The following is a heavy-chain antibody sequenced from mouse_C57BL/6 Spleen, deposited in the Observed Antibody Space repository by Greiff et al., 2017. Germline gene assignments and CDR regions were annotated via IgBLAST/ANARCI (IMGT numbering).Heavy chain of an antibody. Sequence: QVQLQQSGPELVKPGASVKLSCKASGYTFTSYDINWVKQRPGQGLEWIGWIYPRDGSTKYNEKFKGKATVTVDTSSSTAYMELHSLTSEDSAVYICAKHCDCDARDFDYWGQGTTLTVSS. D-gene: IGHD2-4*01. V-gene: IGHV1-85*01. J-gene: IGHJ2*01. CDR2: IYPRDGST. CDR1: GYTFTSYD. CDR3: AKHCDCDARDFDY.